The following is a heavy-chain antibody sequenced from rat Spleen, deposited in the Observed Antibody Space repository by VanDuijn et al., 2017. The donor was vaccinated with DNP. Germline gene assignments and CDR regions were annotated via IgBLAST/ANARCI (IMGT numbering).Heavy chain of an antibody. CDR2: IIQDGSRN. CDR1: GITFSDHN. D-gene: IGHD5-1*01. Sequence: EVQLVESGGGLVQPGRSLKLSCAVSGITFSDHNMAWVRQAPKKSLEWVATIIQDGSRNYYRDSVKGRFTMSRANAKSTLYLQMDSLRSEDTATYYCATGLGDYWGQGVMVTVSS. CDR3: ATGLGDY. J-gene: IGHJ2*01. V-gene: IGHV5S10*01.